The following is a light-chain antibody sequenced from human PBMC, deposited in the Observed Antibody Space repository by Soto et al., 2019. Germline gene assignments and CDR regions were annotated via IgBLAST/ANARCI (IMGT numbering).Light chain of an antibody. J-gene: IGKJ5*01. CDR1: QSVSSN. Sequence: EIVMTQSPATLSVSPGERATLSCRASQSVSSNSAWYQQKPGQAPRLLTYGASTRATGIPARFSGSGSGTEFTLTISSLQSEDFAVYYCQQYNNWPLTFGQGTRLEIK. V-gene: IGKV3-15*01. CDR3: QQYNNWPLT. CDR2: GAS.